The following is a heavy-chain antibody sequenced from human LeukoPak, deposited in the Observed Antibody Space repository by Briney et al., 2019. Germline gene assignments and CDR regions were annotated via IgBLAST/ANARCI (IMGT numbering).Heavy chain of an antibody. CDR2: ISGSGGST. J-gene: IGHJ1*01. V-gene: IGHV3-23*01. D-gene: IGHD6-13*01. CDR1: GFTFSRYG. Sequence: GGPLRLSCAASGFTFSRYGMSWVRQAPGKGLEWVSAISGSGGSTFYADSVKGRFTISRDNSKNTLYLQMNSLRAEDTAVYYCAKEAVRSSIAVAGTRYFQHWGQGTLVTVSS. CDR3: AKEAVRSSIAVAGTRYFQH.